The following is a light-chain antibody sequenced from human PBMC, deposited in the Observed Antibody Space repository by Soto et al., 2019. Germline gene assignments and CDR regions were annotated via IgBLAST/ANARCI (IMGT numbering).Light chain of an antibody. V-gene: IGKV3-11*01. Sequence: VLTQSPATLSLSPGERGTLSCRASVSINNRLAWYQQKPGQAPRLLIYDVSNRATGTPARFSGSGSGTDFTLTISSLEPEDSAVYYCQQRDYWLTFGGGTKLEI. CDR3: QQRDYWLT. CDR1: VSINNR. J-gene: IGKJ4*01. CDR2: DVS.